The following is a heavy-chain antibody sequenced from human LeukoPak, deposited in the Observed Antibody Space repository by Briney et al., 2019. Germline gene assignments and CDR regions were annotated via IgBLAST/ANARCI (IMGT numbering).Heavy chain of an antibody. CDR2: IYTSGST. CDR1: GGPISSGSYY. J-gene: IGHJ4*02. D-gene: IGHD6-6*01. V-gene: IGHV4-61*02. Sequence: SQTLSLTCTVSGGPISSGSYYWSWIRQPAGKGLEWIGRIYTSGSTNYNPSLKSRVTISVDTSKNQFSLKLSSVTAADTAVYYCASRRFSEYSSSAGPPYYFDYWGQGTLVTVSS. CDR3: ASRRFSEYSSSAGPPYYFDY.